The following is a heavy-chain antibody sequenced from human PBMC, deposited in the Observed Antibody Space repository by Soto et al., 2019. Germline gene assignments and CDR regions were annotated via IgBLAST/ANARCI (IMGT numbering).Heavy chain of an antibody. D-gene: IGHD3-22*01. CDR1: GFTFSSYE. Sequence: GGSLRLSCAASGFTFSSYEMNWVRQAPGKGLEWVSYISSSGSTIYYADSVKGRFTISRDNAKNSLYLQMNSLRAEDTAVYYCARVVLYYYDSSGYEEGWGQGTLVTV. J-gene: IGHJ4*02. CDR3: ARVVLYYYDSSGYEEG. CDR2: ISSSGSTI. V-gene: IGHV3-48*03.